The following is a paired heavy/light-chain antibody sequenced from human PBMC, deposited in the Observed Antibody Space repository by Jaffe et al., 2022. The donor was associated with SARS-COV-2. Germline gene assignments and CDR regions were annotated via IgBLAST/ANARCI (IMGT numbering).Heavy chain of an antibody. D-gene: IGHD4-17*01. CDR2: IYYSGST. CDR3: AREPTDDYGDAVYYYYGMDV. V-gene: IGHV4-31*03. Sequence: QVQLQESGPGLVKPSQTLSLTCTVSGGSISSGGYYWSWIRQHPGKGLEWIGYIYYSGSTYYNPSLKSRVTISVDTSKNQFSLKLSSVTAADTAVYYCAREPTDDYGDAVYYYYGMDVWGQGTTVTVSS. J-gene: IGHJ6*02. CDR1: GGSISSGGYY.
Light chain of an antibody. J-gene: IGLJ1*01. CDR3: SSYTSSSTRV. CDR2: EVS. Sequence: QSALTQPASVSGSPGQSITISCTGTSSDVGGYNYVSWYQQHPGKAPKLMIYEVSNRPSGVSNRFSGSKSGNTASLTISGLQAEDEADYYCSSYTSSSTRVFGTGTKVTVL. CDR1: SSDVGGYNY. V-gene: IGLV2-14*01.